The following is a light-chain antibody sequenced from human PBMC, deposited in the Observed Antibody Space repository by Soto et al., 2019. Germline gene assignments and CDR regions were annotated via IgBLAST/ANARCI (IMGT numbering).Light chain of an antibody. V-gene: IGLV2-14*01. CDR2: EVS. CDR3: SSYTSSSTYV. Sequence: QSALTQPASVSGSPGQSITISCTGTSSDVGRYNYVSWYQQHPGKAPKLMIYEVSNRPSGVSNRFSGSKSGNTASLTISGLQAEDEAEYYCSSYTSSSTYVFGTGTKLTVL. J-gene: IGLJ1*01. CDR1: SSDVGRYNY.